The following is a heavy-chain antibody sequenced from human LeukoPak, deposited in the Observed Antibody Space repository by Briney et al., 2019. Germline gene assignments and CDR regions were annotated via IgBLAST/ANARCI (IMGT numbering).Heavy chain of an antibody. J-gene: IGHJ4*02. CDR2: INPNSGGT. CDR1: GYTSTGYY. CDR3: ARNYYDSSGYYYGNDY. Sequence: ASVKVSCKASGYTSTGYYMHWVRQAPGQGLEWMGWINPNSGGTNYAQKFQGRVTMTRDTSISTAYMELSRLRSDDTAVYYCARNYYDSSGYYYGNDYWGQGTLVTVSS. V-gene: IGHV1-2*02. D-gene: IGHD3-22*01.